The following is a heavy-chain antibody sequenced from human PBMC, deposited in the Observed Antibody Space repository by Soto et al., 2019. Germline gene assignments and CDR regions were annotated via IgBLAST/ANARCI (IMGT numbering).Heavy chain of an antibody. J-gene: IGHJ6*02. D-gene: IGHD3-10*01. CDR1: GGTFSSYA. CDR3: VRPGDYYYYGMDV. Sequence: SVKVSCKASGGTFSSYAISWVRQAPGQGLEWMGGIIPIFGTANYAQKFQGRVTITADESTSTAYMELSSLRSEDTAVYYCVRPGDYYYYGMDVWGQGTTVTVSS. CDR2: IIPIFGTA. V-gene: IGHV1-69*13.